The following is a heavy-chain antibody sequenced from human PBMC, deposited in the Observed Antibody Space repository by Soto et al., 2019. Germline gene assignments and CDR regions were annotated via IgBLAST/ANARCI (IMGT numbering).Heavy chain of an antibody. CDR1: DGSISDYY. D-gene: IGHD3-16*01. J-gene: IGHJ6*02. CDR2: IFASGST. V-gene: IGHV4-4*07. CDR3: ARDGGRLMIDSIDV. Sequence: PSETLSLTCTVSDGSISDYYWSWIRQPAGKGLEWIGRIFASGSTNYNPSLKSRVTMSVDTSKNQFSLRLSSVTAADTAVYYCARDGGRLMIDSIDVWGRVTTVTVSS.